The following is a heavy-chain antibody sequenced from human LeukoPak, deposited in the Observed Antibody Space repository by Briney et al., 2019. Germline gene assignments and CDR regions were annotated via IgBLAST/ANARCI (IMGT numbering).Heavy chain of an antibody. CDR2: IIPILNIT. V-gene: IGHV1-69*02. J-gene: IGHJ6*02. CDR1: GGTFSSYT. CDR3: ARGTSIRGDDYHGMDV. Sequence: GSSVKVSCKASGGTFSSYTFNWVRQAPGQGPEWMGRIIPILNITNYAQKLQDRVTIIADRSTSTTYMELRGLRSEDTAVYYCARGTSIRGDDYHGMDVWGQGTTITVSS. D-gene: IGHD3-10*01.